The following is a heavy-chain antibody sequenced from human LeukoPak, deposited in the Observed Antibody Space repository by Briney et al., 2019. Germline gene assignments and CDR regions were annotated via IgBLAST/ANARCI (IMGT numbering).Heavy chain of an antibody. D-gene: IGHD6-13*01. CDR1: EFTFSSYS. V-gene: IGHV4-59*08. Sequence: GSLRLSCSASEFTFSSYSMHWVRQAPGKGPEWIAYIYYSGITNYNPSLKSRVAISLETSKNQFSLNLSSVTAADTAVYYCARFSSSTWVFDFWGHGTLVTVSS. CDR3: ARFSSSTWVFDF. J-gene: IGHJ4*01. CDR2: IYYSGIT.